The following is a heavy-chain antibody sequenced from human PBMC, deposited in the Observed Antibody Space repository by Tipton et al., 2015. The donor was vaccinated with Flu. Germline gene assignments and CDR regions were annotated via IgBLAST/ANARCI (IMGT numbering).Heavy chain of an antibody. Sequence: TLSLTCAVYGGSFSDYYWTWLRQPPGKGLEWIGEINHSGSTNYNPSLKSRVTISVDTSKNQFSLKVRSLTAADTAVYYCARGVPAAIGEAHFDYWGQGALVTVSS. V-gene: IGHV4-34*01. CDR3: ARGVPAAIGEAHFDY. D-gene: IGHD2-2*01. CDR2: INHSGST. J-gene: IGHJ4*02. CDR1: GGSFSDYY.